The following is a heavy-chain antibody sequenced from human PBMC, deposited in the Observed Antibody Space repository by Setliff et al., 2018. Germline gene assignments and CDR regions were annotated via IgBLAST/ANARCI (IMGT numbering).Heavy chain of an antibody. J-gene: IGHJ6*03. CDR1: GGSISSGNYY. CDR2: IYYSGST. CDR3: ARHKSNGSGSYPSLYMDV. D-gene: IGHD3-10*01. Sequence: SETLSLTCRVSGGSISSGNYYWGLIRQPPGKGLEWVATIYYSGSTYSNPSLKSRFIISVDAPDNQFSVKLSSVTAADTAVYYCARHKSNGSGSYPSLYMDVWGKGIMVTVSS. V-gene: IGHV4-39*01.